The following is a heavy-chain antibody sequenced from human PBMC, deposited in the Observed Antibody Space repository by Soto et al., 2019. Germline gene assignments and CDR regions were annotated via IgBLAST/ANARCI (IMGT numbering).Heavy chain of an antibody. J-gene: IGHJ2*01. V-gene: IGHV4-39*01. CDR2: VYYSGGT. CDR1: GGTIETSLSS. Sequence: SETLSLTCDLSGGTIETSLSSCGWVCPPPGRGLEFLGSVYYSGGTYYNPSLKSRVTVSVDTSKNQVSLRVRPVTVAETAMYYCVIFLWYGAHRALHDFPVRRSFD. CDR3: VIFLWYGAHRALHDFPVRRSFD. D-gene: IGHD3-10*01.